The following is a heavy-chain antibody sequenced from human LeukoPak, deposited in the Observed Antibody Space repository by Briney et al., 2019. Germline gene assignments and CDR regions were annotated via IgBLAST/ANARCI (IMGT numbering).Heavy chain of an antibody. D-gene: IGHD6-13*01. Sequence: GGSLRLSCAASGFIVSNNYMTWIRQAPGNRLEWVAIVYRGGDTYYADSVKGRFTISRDNSKNTLYLQMNSLRAEDTAIYYCAKGRQQLASLDYWGQGILVTVSS. J-gene: IGHJ4*02. CDR1: GFIVSNNY. CDR2: VYRGGDT. CDR3: AKGRQQLASLDY. V-gene: IGHV3-53*01.